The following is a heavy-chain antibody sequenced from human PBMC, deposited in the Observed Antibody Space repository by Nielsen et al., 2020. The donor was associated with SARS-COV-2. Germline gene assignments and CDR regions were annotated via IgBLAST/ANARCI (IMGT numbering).Heavy chain of an antibody. D-gene: IGHD6-13*01. CDR2: IRSKANIYAT. J-gene: IGHJ3*02. Sequence: GESLKISCAASGFTFSGSSIHWVRQASGKGLEWIGRIRSKANIYATAYAASVKGRFTISRDDSKNTAYLQMNSLRTEDTAIYHCTRVNPISGSWFDAFDIWGQGTLVTVSS. CDR1: GFTFSGSS. V-gene: IGHV3-73*01. CDR3: TRVNPISGSWFDAFDI.